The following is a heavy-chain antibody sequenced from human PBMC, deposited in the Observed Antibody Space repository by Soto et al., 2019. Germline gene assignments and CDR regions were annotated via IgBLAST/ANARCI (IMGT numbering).Heavy chain of an antibody. CDR2: ISSSSRYI. J-gene: IGHJ6*02. CDR1: GFTFSSYS. V-gene: IGHV3-21*01. Sequence: PGVSLRLSCAASGFTFSSYSMNWVRQAPAQGLEWVSSISSSSRYIYYADSVKGGFTISRDNAKDSLYLQMTSLRAEDTAVYYCARDGAPALPRGYSNGMDVWGQGTTVTVSS. CDR3: ARDGAPALPRGYSNGMDV. D-gene: IGHD2-15*01.